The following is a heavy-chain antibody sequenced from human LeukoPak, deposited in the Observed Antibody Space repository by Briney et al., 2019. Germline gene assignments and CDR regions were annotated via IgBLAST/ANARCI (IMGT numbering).Heavy chain of an antibody. CDR3: ARALRASYFDY. V-gene: IGHV3-48*01. CDR1: GFTFSSYS. CDR2: ISSSSSTI. Sequence: GGSLRLSCAASGFTFSSYSMNWVRQAPGKGLEWVSYISSSSSTIYYADSVKGRFTISRDNAKNSLHLQMNSLRAEDTAVYYCARALRASYFDYWGQGTLVTVSS. J-gene: IGHJ4*02.